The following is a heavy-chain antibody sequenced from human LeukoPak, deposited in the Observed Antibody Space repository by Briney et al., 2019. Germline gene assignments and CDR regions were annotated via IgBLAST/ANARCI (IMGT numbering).Heavy chain of an antibody. Sequence: GGSLRLSCAASGFTVSSNYMSWVRQAPGKGLEWVSVIYSGGSTYYADSVKGRFTISRDNSKNTLYLQMNSLRAEDTAVYYCARSQAHFDWLTPYYFDYWGQGTLVTVSS. CDR3: ARSQAHFDWLTPYYFDY. CDR2: IYSGGST. D-gene: IGHD3-9*01. CDR1: GFTVSSNY. J-gene: IGHJ4*02. V-gene: IGHV3-53*01.